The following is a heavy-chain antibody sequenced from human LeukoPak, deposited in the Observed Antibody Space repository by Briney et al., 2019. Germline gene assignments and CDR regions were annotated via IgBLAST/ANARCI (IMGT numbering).Heavy chain of an antibody. Sequence: PSETLSLTCAVYGGSFSNYYWSWIRQPPGKGLEWIGEINHSGSTNYNPSLKSRVTISVDTSKNQFSLKLSSVTAADTAVYYCASLSYGDYGEVPALDPWGQGTLVTVSS. V-gene: IGHV4-34*01. CDR3: ASLSYGDYGEVPALDP. CDR1: GGSFSNYY. J-gene: IGHJ5*02. CDR2: INHSGST. D-gene: IGHD4-17*01.